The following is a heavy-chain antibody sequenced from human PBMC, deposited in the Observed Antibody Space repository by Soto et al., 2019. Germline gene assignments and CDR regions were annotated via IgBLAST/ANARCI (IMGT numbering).Heavy chain of an antibody. CDR3: VRNWRYYGGDYYYGMDA. CDR2: IYWDDDE. CDR1: GFSLNTGGVG. J-gene: IGHJ6*02. Sequence: ITLKESGPPLVKPTQTLTLTCTFSGFSLNTGGVGVGWVRQPRGRAMEWLALIYWDDDERYRPSLRSRLNITKDTINNQGVLTMTNMDPEDTATYYCVRNWRYYGGDYYYGMDAWGQGTTVTVSS. V-gene: IGHV2-5*02. D-gene: IGHD3-10*01.